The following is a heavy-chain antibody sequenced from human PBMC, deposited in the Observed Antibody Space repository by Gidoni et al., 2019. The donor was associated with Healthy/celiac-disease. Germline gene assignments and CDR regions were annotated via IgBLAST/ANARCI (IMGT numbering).Heavy chain of an antibody. J-gene: IGHJ5*02. CDR3: ARDGSGWSRRSNWFDP. D-gene: IGHD6-19*01. V-gene: IGHV4-34*01. CDR1: GGSFNGYY. CDR2: INHSGST. Sequence: QVQLQQWGAGLLKPSETLPLTCAVHGGSFNGYYWSWIRQPPGKGLEGIGEINHSGSTTYTPSLKSRVTISVDTSKNQFSLKLSSVTAADTAVYYCARDGSGWSRRSNWFDPWGQGTLVTVSS.